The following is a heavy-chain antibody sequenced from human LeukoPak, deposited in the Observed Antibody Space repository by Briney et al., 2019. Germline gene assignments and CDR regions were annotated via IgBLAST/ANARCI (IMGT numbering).Heavy chain of an antibody. J-gene: IGHJ4*02. Sequence: GGSLRLSCTASGFTFGDNAMSWVRQAPGKGLEWVGFIRSNAYGGAPEYAASVKGRFTISRDDSKSIAYLQMNSLKTEDTAVYYCTRDLTMVATSYFDCWGQGTLVTVSS. CDR3: TRDLTMVATSYFDC. V-gene: IGHV3-49*04. CDR1: GFTFGDNA. CDR2: IRSNAYGGAP. D-gene: IGHD5-12*01.